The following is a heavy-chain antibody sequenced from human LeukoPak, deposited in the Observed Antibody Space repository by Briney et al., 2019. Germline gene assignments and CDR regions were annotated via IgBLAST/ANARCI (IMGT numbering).Heavy chain of an antibody. D-gene: IGHD3-10*01. J-gene: IGHJ4*02. Sequence: GGSLRLSCAASGFTFNRYWVHWVRQAPGKGLVWVSRINSDGSDITYADSVKGRFTISRDNAKNTVYLQMNSLGAEDTAVYYCARGSLGDGSLLIDYWGQGTLVTVSS. CDR3: ARGSLGDGSLLIDY. V-gene: IGHV3-74*01. CDR1: GFTFNRYW. CDR2: INSDGSDI.